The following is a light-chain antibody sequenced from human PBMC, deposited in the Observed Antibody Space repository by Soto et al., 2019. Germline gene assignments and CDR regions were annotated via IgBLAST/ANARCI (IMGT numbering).Light chain of an antibody. V-gene: IGKV3-11*01. CDR3: QQRSNWPIT. CDR1: QSVSSIY. Sequence: EIVMTESPGTLSLAPGERATLSCRASQSVSSIYLAWYQQNPGQAPRLLIYGASNRAPGIPARFRGSGSGTDFTLTISGLEPEDFALYYCQQRSNWPITFGQGTRLEIK. CDR2: GAS. J-gene: IGKJ5*01.